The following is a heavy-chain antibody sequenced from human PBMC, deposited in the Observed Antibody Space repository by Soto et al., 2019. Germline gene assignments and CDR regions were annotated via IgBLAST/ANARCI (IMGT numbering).Heavy chain of an antibody. CDR2: IYLSGTT. Sequence: KSSETLSLTCAVSGYSISSGYYWGWIRQPPGKGLEWIGTIYLSGTTYYNPSLKSRVTISVDTSKNQFSLKLSSVTAADTAVYYCAREGDDVLRFLEWLSDGGRYFDYWGQGTLVTVSS. CDR1: GYSISSGYY. J-gene: IGHJ4*02. CDR3: AREGDDVLRFLEWLSDGGRYFDY. D-gene: IGHD3-3*01. V-gene: IGHV4-38-2*02.